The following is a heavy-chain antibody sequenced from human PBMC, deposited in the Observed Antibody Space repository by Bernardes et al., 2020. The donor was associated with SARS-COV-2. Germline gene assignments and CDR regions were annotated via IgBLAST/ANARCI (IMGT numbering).Heavy chain of an antibody. CDR3: ARGAKVLEY. J-gene: IGHJ4*02. CDR1: GGSLISYY. V-gene: IGHV4-34*01. CDR2: INHSGAT. Sequence: SDPLSLICAVCGGSLISYYWSWIRQRPGKGLECIGKINHSGATTYNPSLKSRVTISVDTSKNQFSLKLTSVSAADTAVYYCARGAKVLEYWGQGVLVTVSS.